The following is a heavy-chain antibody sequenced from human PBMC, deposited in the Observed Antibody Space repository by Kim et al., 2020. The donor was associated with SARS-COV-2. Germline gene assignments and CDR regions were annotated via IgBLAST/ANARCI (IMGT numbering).Heavy chain of an antibody. CDR3: AKAVDIVATIGPDAFDI. CDR2: ISWNSGSI. J-gene: IGHJ3*02. D-gene: IGHD5-12*01. V-gene: IGHV3-9*01. CDR1: GFTFDDYA. Sequence: GGSLRLSCAASGFTFDDYAMHWVRQAPGKGLEWVSGISWNSGSIGYADSVKGRFTISRDNAKNSLYLQMNSLRAEDTALYYCAKAVDIVATIGPDAFDIWGQGTMVTVSS.